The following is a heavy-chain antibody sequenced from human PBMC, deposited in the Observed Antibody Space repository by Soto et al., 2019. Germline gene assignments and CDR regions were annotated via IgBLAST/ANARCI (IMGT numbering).Heavy chain of an antibody. Sequence: PSKTLSLTCTVSGGSVSIGDYSWTWIRQPPGKGLEWIGYIFYTGNTNYSPSLKSRVTMSVDRSRNQFSLRLSSVTAADTAVYYCARDWELRRMDVWGQGTTVTVSS. CDR1: GGSVSIGDYS. CDR2: IFYTGNT. CDR3: ARDWELRRMDV. J-gene: IGHJ6*02. V-gene: IGHV4-61*08. D-gene: IGHD1-7*01.